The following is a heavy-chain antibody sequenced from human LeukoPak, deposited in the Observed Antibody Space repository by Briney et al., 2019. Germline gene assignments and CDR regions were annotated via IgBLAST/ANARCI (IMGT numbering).Heavy chain of an antibody. V-gene: IGHV4-59*01. CDR3: ARVGYCSGGSCYFTWDY. CDR1: GGSLNRFN. J-gene: IGHJ4*02. Sequence: PSGTLSVTWTGSGGSLNRFNWRLIGQPPWKGPERAGYIQSSGSSNYKPSFQTRVSLPVSTSKNQFSLKLSSGSAADTAVYYCARVGYCSGGSCYFTWDYWGQGTLVTASS. CDR2: IQSSGSS. D-gene: IGHD2-15*01.